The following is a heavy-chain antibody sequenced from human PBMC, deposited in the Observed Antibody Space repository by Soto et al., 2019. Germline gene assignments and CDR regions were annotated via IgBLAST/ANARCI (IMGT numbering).Heavy chain of an antibody. CDR1: GYPFTSYG. Sequence: QVHLVQSGAGVNRPGASLKVSFKGSGYPFTSYGITGVGQAPGQGLGWMGWISAQNGNTDYAQKLQGRVTVTRDTSTSTAYMELRSLRSDDTAVYYCARGRYGDYWGQGALVTVSS. CDR3: ARGRYGDY. D-gene: IGHD1-1*01. CDR2: ISAQNGNT. J-gene: IGHJ4*02. V-gene: IGHV1-18*01.